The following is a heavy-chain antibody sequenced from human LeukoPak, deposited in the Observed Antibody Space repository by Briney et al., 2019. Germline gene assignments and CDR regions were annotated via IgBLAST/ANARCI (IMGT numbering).Heavy chain of an antibody. CDR2: ISGSGTST. CDR3: AKAIAATGRWWIFDY. V-gene: IGHV3-23*01. Sequence: GGSLRLSCAASGFTFSNYDMGWVRQAPGEGLEWVSTISGSGTSTYYTDSVKGRFTISRDNPKNTQYLQMNSLRAEDTAVYYCAKAIAATGRWWIFDYWGQGTLVTVSS. CDR1: GFTFSNYD. D-gene: IGHD6-13*01. J-gene: IGHJ4*02.